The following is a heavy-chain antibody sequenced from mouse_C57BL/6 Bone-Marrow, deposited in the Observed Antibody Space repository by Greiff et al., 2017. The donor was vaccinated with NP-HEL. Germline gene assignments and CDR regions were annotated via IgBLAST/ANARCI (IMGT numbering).Heavy chain of an antibody. V-gene: IGHV2-9*02. D-gene: IGHD2-2*01. CDR3: ARGAMLTDYAMDS. CDR1: GFSLINYG. Sequence: VMLVESGPGLVAPSQSLSITCTVSGFSLINYGVNWVRQPPGKGLEWLGVIWAGGSTNSNSALMSRLSISKDNSKSQVFLKMNSLQTDDTAMYYCARGAMLTDYAMDSWGQGTSVTVSS. J-gene: IGHJ4*01. CDR2: IWAGGST.